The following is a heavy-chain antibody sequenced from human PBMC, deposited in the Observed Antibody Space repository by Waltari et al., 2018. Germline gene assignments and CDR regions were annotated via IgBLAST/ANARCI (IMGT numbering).Heavy chain of an antibody. D-gene: IGHD3-16*01. J-gene: IGHJ5*02. Sequence: EVQLLESGGGLVQPGGSLRLSCAASGFPFSSYALSWVRQAPGKGLGWVAGISGSGGSTYYADSVKGRFTISRDNSKNTLYLQMNSLRAEDTAVYYCAKDWANNWFDPWGQGTLVTVSS. CDR3: AKDWANNWFDP. V-gene: IGHV3-23*01. CDR2: ISGSGGST. CDR1: GFPFSSYA.